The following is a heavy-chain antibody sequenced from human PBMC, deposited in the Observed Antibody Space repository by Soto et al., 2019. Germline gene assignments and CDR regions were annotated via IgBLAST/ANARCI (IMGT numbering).Heavy chain of an antibody. J-gene: IGHJ6*02. CDR3: ARVADYFNSGSITYPMDV. D-gene: IGHD3-10*01. Sequence: GESLKISCQGSGYRFASHWIGWVRQMPGKGLEWMGVIYPGDSDTRYSPPFQGQVTISADKSISTAYLQWSSLKASDTATYYCARVADYFNSGSITYPMDVWGQGTSVTVSS. V-gene: IGHV5-51*01. CDR1: GYRFASHW. CDR2: IYPGDSDT.